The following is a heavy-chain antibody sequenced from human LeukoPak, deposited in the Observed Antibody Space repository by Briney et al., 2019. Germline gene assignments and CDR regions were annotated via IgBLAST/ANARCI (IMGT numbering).Heavy chain of an antibody. CDR1: GYTFTSYD. CDR2: MNPNSGNT. V-gene: IGHV1-8*03. Sequence: ASVKVSCKASGYTFTSYDINWVRQATGQGLEWMGWMNPNSGNTGYAQKFQGRVTITRNTPISTAYMELSSLRSEDTAVYYCARAIAAAGYFDPWGQGTLVTVSS. CDR3: ARAIAAAGYFDP. D-gene: IGHD6-13*01. J-gene: IGHJ5*02.